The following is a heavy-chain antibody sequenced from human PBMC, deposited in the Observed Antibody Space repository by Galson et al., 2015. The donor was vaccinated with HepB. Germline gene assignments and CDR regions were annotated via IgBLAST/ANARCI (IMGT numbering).Heavy chain of an antibody. D-gene: IGHD6-19*01. CDR3: AKDRGRGAVTGYWFDP. CDR1: GYSFSNYG. CDR2: ISTSNGNT. J-gene: IGHJ5*02. V-gene: IGHV1-18*01. Sequence: SVKVSCKAFGYSFSNYGITWVRQAPGQGLEWMGWISTSNGNTNYAQRLQGRVTLTTDTSTSTAYMELRSLRSDDTAMYYCAKDRGRGAVTGYWFDPWGQGTLVTVSS.